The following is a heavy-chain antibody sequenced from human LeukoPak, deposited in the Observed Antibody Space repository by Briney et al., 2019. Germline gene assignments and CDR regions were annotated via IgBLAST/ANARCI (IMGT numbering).Heavy chain of an antibody. CDR1: GFTFSSYA. CDR2: ISYDGSNK. D-gene: IGHD2-15*01. Sequence: PGGSLRLSCAASGFTFSSYAMHWVRQAPGKGLEWVAVISYDGSNKYYADSVKGRFTISRDNSKNTLYLQMNSLRAEDTAVYYCARGVVAALYYYYMDVWGKGTTVTISS. V-gene: IGHV3-30*04. J-gene: IGHJ6*03. CDR3: ARGVVAALYYYYMDV.